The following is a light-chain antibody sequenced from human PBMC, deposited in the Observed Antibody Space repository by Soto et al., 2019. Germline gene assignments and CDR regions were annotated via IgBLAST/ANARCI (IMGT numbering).Light chain of an antibody. CDR3: CSYAGSRV. J-gene: IGLJ3*02. CDR1: SSDVGRYNL. CDR2: EGS. V-gene: IGLV2-23*01. Sequence: QSALTQPASVSGSPGQSITISCTGTSSDVGRYNLVSWYQQHPGKAPKLMIYEGSKRPSGVSDRFSGSKSGNTDSLTISVLQAEDEAAYYCCSYAGSRVFGGGAQLTVL.